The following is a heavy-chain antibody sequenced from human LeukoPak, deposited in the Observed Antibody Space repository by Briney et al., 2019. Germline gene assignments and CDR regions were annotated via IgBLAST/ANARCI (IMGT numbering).Heavy chain of an antibody. Sequence: GRSLRLSCAASGFTFSSYGMHWVRQAPGKGLEWVAVISYDGSNKYYADSVKGRFTISRDNSKNTPYLQMNSLRAEDTAVYYCAKDLVVAATEYFDYWGQGTLVTVSS. CDR3: AKDLVVAATEYFDY. CDR2: ISYDGSNK. V-gene: IGHV3-30*18. J-gene: IGHJ4*02. CDR1: GFTFSSYG. D-gene: IGHD2-15*01.